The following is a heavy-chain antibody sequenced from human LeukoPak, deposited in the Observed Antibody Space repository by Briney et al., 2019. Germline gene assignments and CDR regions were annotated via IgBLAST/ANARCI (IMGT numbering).Heavy chain of an antibody. D-gene: IGHD3-22*01. CDR2: IYYSGST. CDR1: GGSISSSSYY. J-gene: IGHJ3*02. Sequence: SETLSLTCTVSGGSISSSSYYWGWIRQPPGKGLEWIGSIYYSGSTYYNPSLKSRVTISVDTSKNQFSLKLSSVTAADTAMYYCARQLYYYDREAAGAFDIWGQGTMVTVSS. CDR3: ARQLYYYDREAAGAFDI. V-gene: IGHV4-39*01.